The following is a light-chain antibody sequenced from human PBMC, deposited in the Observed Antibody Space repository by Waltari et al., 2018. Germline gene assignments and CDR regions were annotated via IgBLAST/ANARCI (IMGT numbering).Light chain of an antibody. CDR2: IHN. V-gene: IGLV1-44*01. J-gene: IGLJ3*02. CDR3: AAWDDSLNAWV. CDR1: TSNIGSST. Sequence: QSVLTQPPSASGAPGQSVTSSCSGRTSNIGSSTVNWYQQLPGTAPKLLISIHNERPSGVPDRFSGSTSGTSASLAISGLQSEDEADYYCAAWDDSLNAWVFGGGTKLTVL.